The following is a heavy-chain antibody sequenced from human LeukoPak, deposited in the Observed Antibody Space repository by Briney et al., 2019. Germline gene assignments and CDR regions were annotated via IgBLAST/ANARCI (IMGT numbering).Heavy chain of an antibody. V-gene: IGHV3-9*01. CDR2: ISWNSGSI. CDR3: AKVHSGYDFNWYFDL. J-gene: IGHJ2*01. D-gene: IGHD5-12*01. Sequence: SLRLSCAASGFTFDDYAMHWVRQAPGKGLEWVSDISWNSGSIGYADSVKGRFTISRDNAKNSLYLRMNSLRAEDTALYYCAKVHSGYDFNWYFDLWGRGTLVTVSS. CDR1: GFTFDDYA.